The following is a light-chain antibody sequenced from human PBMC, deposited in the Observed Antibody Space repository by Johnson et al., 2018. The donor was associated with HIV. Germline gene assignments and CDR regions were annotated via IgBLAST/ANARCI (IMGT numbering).Light chain of an antibody. CDR1: SSNIGNNY. Sequence: QSVLTQPPSVSAAPGQKVTISCSGSSSNIGNNYVSWYQQLPGTAPKLLIYENNKRPSGIPDRFSGSKSGTSATLGITGLQTGDEADYYCGTWDSNLSAYVSGTGTKVTVL. J-gene: IGLJ1*01. V-gene: IGLV1-51*02. CDR3: GTWDSNLSAYV. CDR2: ENN.